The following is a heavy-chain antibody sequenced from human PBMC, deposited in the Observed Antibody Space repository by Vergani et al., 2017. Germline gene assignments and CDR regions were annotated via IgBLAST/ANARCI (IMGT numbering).Heavy chain of an antibody. J-gene: IGHJ4*02. CDR2: LSAYNGNT. D-gene: IGHD4-17*01. Sequence: VQLVQSGAEVKKPGASVKVSCKASGYTFTSYGISWVRQAPGQGLEWMGWLSAYNGNTNYAKKLQGRVTMTTDTSTSTAYMELRSLRSDDTAVYYGARGAYVYGDYPLSVDYWGQGTLVTVSS. V-gene: IGHV1-18*01. CDR3: ARGAYVYGDYPLSVDY. CDR1: GYTFTSYG.